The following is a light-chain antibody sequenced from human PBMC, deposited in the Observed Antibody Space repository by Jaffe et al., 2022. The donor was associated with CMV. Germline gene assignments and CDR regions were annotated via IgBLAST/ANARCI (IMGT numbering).Light chain of an antibody. Sequence: QSVLTQPPSASGTPGQRVTISCSGGSSNIGSNTVHWYQQLPGTAPKLLIYTNNRRPSGVPDRFSGSRSGTSASLAISGLQSEDEAVYYCAAWDDTDVVFGGGTKLTVL. CDR3: AAWDDTDVV. CDR1: SSNIGSNT. J-gene: IGLJ2*01. V-gene: IGLV1-44*01. CDR2: TNN.